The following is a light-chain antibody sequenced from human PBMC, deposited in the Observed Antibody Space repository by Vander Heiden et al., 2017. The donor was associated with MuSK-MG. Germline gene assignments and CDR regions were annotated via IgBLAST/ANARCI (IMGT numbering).Light chain of an antibody. V-gene: IGLV2-23*02. CDR1: SSDVGSYNL. CDR2: EVS. CDR3: CSYAGSSTWV. J-gene: IGLJ1*01. Sequence: QSALTQPASVSGSPGQSITISCTGTSSDVGSYNLVSWYQQHPGKAPKLMMYEVSKRPSGVSNRFSASKSGNTASLTISGLQAEDDAYYYCCSYAGSSTWVFGTGTKVTV.